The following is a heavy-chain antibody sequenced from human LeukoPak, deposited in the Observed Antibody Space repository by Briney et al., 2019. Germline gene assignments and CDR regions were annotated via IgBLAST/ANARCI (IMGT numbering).Heavy chain of an antibody. CDR3: ARGIVVVVAASMVY. CDR2: ISYDGSNK. Sequence: GGSLRLSCAASGFTFSSYAMHWVRKAPGKGLEWVAVISYDGSNKYYADSVKGRFTISRDNSKNTLYLQMNSLRAEDTAVYYCARGIVVVVAASMVYWGQGTLVTVSS. V-gene: IGHV3-30-3*01. D-gene: IGHD2-15*01. J-gene: IGHJ4*02. CDR1: GFTFSSYA.